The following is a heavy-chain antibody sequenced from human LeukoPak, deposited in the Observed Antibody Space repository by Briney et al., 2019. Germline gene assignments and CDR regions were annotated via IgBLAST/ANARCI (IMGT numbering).Heavy chain of an antibody. Sequence: PSETLSLTCAVYGGSFSGYYWSWIRQPPGKGLEWIGEINHSGSTNYNPSLKSRVTISVDTSKNQFSLKLSSVTAAGTAVYYCARDEPDYGGLSDAFDIWGQGTMVTVSS. J-gene: IGHJ3*02. CDR3: ARDEPDYGGLSDAFDI. CDR1: GGSFSGYY. D-gene: IGHD4-23*01. V-gene: IGHV4-34*01. CDR2: INHSGST.